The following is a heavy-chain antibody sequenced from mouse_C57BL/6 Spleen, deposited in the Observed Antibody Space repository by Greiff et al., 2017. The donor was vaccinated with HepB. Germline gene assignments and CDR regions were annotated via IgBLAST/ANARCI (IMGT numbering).Heavy chain of an antibody. CDR2: ISNLAYSI. Sequence: EVQLVESGGGLVQPGGSLKLSCAASGFTFSDYGMAWVRQAPRKGPEWVAFISNLAYSIYYADTVTGRFTISRENAKNTLYLEMSSLRSEDTAMYYCARHYSDAMDYWGQGTSVTVSS. CDR3: ARHYSDAMDY. J-gene: IGHJ4*01. D-gene: IGHD2-12*01. CDR1: GFTFSDYG. V-gene: IGHV5-15*01.